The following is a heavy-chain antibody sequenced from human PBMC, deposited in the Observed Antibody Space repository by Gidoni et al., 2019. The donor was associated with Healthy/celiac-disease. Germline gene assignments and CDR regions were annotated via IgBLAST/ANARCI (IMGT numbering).Heavy chain of an antibody. CDR3: ARGRKNYYDSSGYYADY. CDR1: GGSFSGYY. V-gene: IGHV4-34*01. J-gene: IGHJ4*02. Sequence: QVQLQQSGAGLLKPSETLSLTCAVYGGSFSGYYWSWICQPPGKGLEWIGEINHSGSTNYNPSLKSRVTISVDTSKNQFSLKLSSVTAADTAVYYCARGRKNYYDSSGYYADYWGQGTLVTVSS. CDR2: INHSGST. D-gene: IGHD3-22*01.